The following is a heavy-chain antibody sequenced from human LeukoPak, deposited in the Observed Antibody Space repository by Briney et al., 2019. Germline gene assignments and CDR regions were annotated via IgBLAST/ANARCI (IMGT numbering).Heavy chain of an antibody. V-gene: IGHV4-34*01. Sequence: SETLSLTCAVYGGSFSGYYWSWIRQPPGKGLEWIGEINHSGSTNYNPSLKSRVTISVDTSKNQFSLRLSSVTAADTAVYYCARGRTIFGALKGDWFDPWGQGTLVTVSS. J-gene: IGHJ5*02. D-gene: IGHD3-3*01. CDR2: INHSGST. CDR3: ARGRTIFGALKGDWFDP. CDR1: GGSFSGYY.